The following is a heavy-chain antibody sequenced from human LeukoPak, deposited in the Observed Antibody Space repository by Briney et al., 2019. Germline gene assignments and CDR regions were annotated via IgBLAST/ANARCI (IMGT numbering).Heavy chain of an antibody. CDR2: IYYSGSA. CDR3: ARTTMIVVASAFDI. V-gene: IGHV4-59*01. CDR1: GGSISSYY. Sequence: SATLSLTCTASGGSISSYYWSWIRQPPGQGLEWIGYIYYSGSANYNPSLKSRVTITVDTSNNHFSLKLSSVTAADTAVYYCARTTMIVVASAFDIWGQGTMVTVSS. J-gene: IGHJ3*02. D-gene: IGHD3-22*01.